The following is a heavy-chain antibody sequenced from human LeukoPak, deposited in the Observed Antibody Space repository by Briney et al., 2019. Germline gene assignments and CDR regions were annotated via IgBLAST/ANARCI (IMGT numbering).Heavy chain of an antibody. J-gene: IGHJ2*01. D-gene: IGHD3-22*01. CDR1: GFTFSTFA. CDR3: ARDLPYYEKRLPKNWYFDL. CDR2: ITGSGPYM. V-gene: IGHV3-21*04. Sequence: GGSLRLSCAASGFTFSTFAMHWVRLSPGKGLEWVSSITGSGPYMLYADSVKHRFTISRDNTKNLLYLEMNSLRAEDTAVYYCARDLPYYEKRLPKNWYFDLWGRGTLVTVSS.